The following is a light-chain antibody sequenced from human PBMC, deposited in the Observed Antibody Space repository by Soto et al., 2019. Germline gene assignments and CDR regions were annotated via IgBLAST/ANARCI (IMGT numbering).Light chain of an antibody. J-gene: IGLJ1*01. CDR1: NSNIGAGYD. Sequence: QSVLTQAPSVSGAPGQWVTISCTGSNSNIGAGYDVHWYQLLPGAAPKLLIYGSTKRPSGVPDRFSGSKSGTSASLAITGLQGEDDSDYYCQSYDSSLSGFSVFGTGTKATV. CDR3: QSYDSSLSGFSV. CDR2: GST. V-gene: IGLV1-40*01.